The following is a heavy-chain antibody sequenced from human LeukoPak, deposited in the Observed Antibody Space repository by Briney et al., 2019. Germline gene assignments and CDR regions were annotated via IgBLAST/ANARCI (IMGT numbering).Heavy chain of an antibody. J-gene: IGHJ6*04. Sequence: SETLSLTCTVSGGSISSSSYYWGWIRQPPGKGLEWIGSIHYSGATYSDPSLKSRVTISIDTSKSQFSLRLSSVTAADTAVYYCVRQLYSSGTYYAPMDVWGKGTTVTVSA. CDR1: GGSISSSSYY. V-gene: IGHV4-39*01. CDR2: IHYSGAT. D-gene: IGHD3-10*01. CDR3: VRQLYSSGTYYAPMDV.